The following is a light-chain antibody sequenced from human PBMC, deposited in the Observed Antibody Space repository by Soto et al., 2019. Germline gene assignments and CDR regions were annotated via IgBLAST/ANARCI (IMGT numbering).Light chain of an antibody. CDR2: DAS. V-gene: IGKV1-8*01. CDR3: QKYNSYPLT. Sequence: AILMTHSPSSCSASTGDRVTSTCRASQGISSYLAWYQQKPGKAPKLLIYDASSLESGVPSRFSGSGSGTAFTLTISSLQPDDFATYYCQKYNSYPLTFGGGTKVDIK. J-gene: IGKJ4*01. CDR1: QGISSY.